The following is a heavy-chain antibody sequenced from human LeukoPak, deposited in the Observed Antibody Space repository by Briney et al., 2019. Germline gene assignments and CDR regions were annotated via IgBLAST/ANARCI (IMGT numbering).Heavy chain of an antibody. CDR1: GFIFSHYA. V-gene: IGHV3-33*01. D-gene: IGHD4-11*01. CDR2: IWSDGTNR. CDR3: ARDAQRGFDYRNSLQY. Sequence: GTSLRLSCAASGFIFSHYALHWVRQAPGKGLEWVAVIWSDGTNRYYGDSVKGRFSISRDDSQKRVFLQMNNLRADDTAVYYCARDAQRGFDYRNSLQYWGQGALVTVSS. J-gene: IGHJ4*02.